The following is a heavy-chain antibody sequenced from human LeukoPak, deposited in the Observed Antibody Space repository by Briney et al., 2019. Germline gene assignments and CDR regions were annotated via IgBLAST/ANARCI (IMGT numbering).Heavy chain of an antibody. J-gene: IGHJ4*02. Sequence: GRSLRLSCAASGFTFSSYGMHWVRQAPGKGLEWVAVISYDGSNKYYADSVKGRFTISRDNSKNTLYLQMNSLRAEDTAVYYCARGYSGYDWGVDYWGQGTLVTVSS. D-gene: IGHD5-12*01. V-gene: IGHV3-30*03. CDR3: ARGYSGYDWGVDY. CDR2: ISYDGSNK. CDR1: GFTFSSYG.